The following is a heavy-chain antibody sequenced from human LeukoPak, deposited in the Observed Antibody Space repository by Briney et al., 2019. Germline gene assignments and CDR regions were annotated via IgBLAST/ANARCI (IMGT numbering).Heavy chain of an antibody. V-gene: IGHV3-9*01. CDR1: GFTFDDYA. CDR3: AKERGYSYGNDAFDI. Sequence: GGSLRLSCAACGFTFDDYAMHWVRQAPGKGLEWVSGSSWNSGSIGYAESVKGRFTISRDNAKNSLYLQMNSLRAEDTALYYCAKERGYSYGNDAFDIRGQGTMVTVSS. CDR2: SSWNSGSI. D-gene: IGHD5-18*01. J-gene: IGHJ3*02.